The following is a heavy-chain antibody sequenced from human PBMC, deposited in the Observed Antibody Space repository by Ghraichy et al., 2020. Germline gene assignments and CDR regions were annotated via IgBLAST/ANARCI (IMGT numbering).Heavy chain of an antibody. CDR3: ARKFDGRDC. V-gene: IGHV4-4*02. CDR2: IYHDGTT. CDR1: DGSFNSSS. D-gene: IGHD2-15*01. Sequence: SETLSLTCAASDGSFNSSSWTWVRQPPGKGLEWIGQIYHDGTTPHNPSLNSRLTISMDNTKTQFSLSLNSVTAADTAVYYCARKFDGRDCWGQGTLVTVS. J-gene: IGHJ4*02.